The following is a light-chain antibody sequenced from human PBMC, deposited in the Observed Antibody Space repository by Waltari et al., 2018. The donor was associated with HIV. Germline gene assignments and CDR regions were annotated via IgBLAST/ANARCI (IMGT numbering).Light chain of an antibody. CDR3: QSADNSGTYDVV. V-gene: IGLV3-25*03. Sequence: SYDLTQPHSVSVSPGQTARITCSGDALTKQYVSWYQQKPGQAPVLVISKDNERPSGIPSRFSGFSSGTTVTLTISGVQAEDEADYYCQSADNSGTYDVVFGGGTKLTVL. J-gene: IGLJ2*01. CDR1: ALTKQY. CDR2: KDN.